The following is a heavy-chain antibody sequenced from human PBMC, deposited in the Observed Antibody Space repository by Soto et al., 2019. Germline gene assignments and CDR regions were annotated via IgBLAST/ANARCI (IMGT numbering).Heavy chain of an antibody. CDR1: GFTFSSYA. Sequence: GGSLRLSCAASGFTFSSYAMSWVRQAPGKGLEWVSAISGSGGSTYYADSVKGRFTISRDNSKNTLYLQMNSLRAEDTAVYYCANVALGYCSSTSCSILLPFDYWGQGTLGTVSS. CDR3: ANVALGYCSSTSCSILLPFDY. V-gene: IGHV3-23*01. CDR2: ISGSGGST. D-gene: IGHD2-2*01. J-gene: IGHJ4*02.